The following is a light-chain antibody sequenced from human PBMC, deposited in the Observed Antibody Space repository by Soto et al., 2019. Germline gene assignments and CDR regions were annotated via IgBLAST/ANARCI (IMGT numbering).Light chain of an antibody. V-gene: IGKV3-20*01. CDR1: QSVSSSY. Sequence: EIVLTQSPGTLSLSPGERATLSCRASQSVSSSYLAWYQKKPGQAPRLLIHGASSRATGIPDRFSGSGSGTDFTLTISRLEPEDFVVYYCQQYGGSPWTFGQGTKVDIK. CDR2: GAS. J-gene: IGKJ1*01. CDR3: QQYGGSPWT.